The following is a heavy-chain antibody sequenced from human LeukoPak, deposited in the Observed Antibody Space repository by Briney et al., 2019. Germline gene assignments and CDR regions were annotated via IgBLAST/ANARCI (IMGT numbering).Heavy chain of an antibody. V-gene: IGHV4-61*02. Sequence: SETLSLTCTVSGGSISSGSYYWSWIRRPAGKGLEWIGRIYTSGSTNYNPSLKSRVTISVDTSKNQFSLKLSSVTAADTAVYYCARPPRLSRYSNPYDAFDIWGQGTMVTVSS. J-gene: IGHJ3*02. CDR1: GGSISSGSYY. CDR2: IYTSGST. D-gene: IGHD4-11*01. CDR3: ARPPRLSRYSNPYDAFDI.